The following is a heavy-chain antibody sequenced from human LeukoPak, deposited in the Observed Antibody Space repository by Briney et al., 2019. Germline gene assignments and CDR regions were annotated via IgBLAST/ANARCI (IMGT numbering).Heavy chain of an antibody. D-gene: IGHD2-2*01. CDR1: GGSIRTYY. Sequence: PSDTLSLTGTVSGGSIRTYYWSWIRHPPGKGLGWMGYSNYSGSTTYNPPLKSRVAISVDTSKYQFSLKLSSVTAADKAVYYCARTEYQLLMGGAFDIWGQGTMVTVSS. J-gene: IGHJ3*02. CDR2: SNYSGST. V-gene: IGHV4-59*01. CDR3: ARTEYQLLMGGAFDI.